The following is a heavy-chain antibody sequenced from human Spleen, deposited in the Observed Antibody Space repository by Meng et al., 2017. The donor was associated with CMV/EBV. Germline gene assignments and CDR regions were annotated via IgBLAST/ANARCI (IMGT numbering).Heavy chain of an antibody. CDR2: IRYDGTNK. V-gene: IGHV3-30*02. CDR1: GFTFDDYG. J-gene: IGHJ4*02. D-gene: IGHD3-16*01. Sequence: GGSLRLSCAASGFTFDDYGMHWVRQAPGKGLEWVAFIRYDGTNKFYGGSVKGRFTISRDNSNNTLWLQMNSLRADDTAVYFCAKGDRYASESYFDAWGQGTLVTVSS. CDR3: AKGDRYASESYFDA.